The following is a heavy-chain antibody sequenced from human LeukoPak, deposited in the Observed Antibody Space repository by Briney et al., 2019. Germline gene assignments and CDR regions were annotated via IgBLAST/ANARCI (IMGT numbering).Heavy chain of an antibody. CDR1: GYTFTNYH. V-gene: IGHV1-8*02. J-gene: IGHJ4*02. D-gene: IGHD3-10*01. CDR2: MNPNSGNT. Sequence: ASVKVSCKASGYTFTNYHMNWVRQATGQGLEWMGWMNPNSGNTGNAQKSQGRVTMTRNTSISTAYMELSSLRSEDTAVYYCARAGGLLWFGELSGASDYWGQRALVTVSS. CDR3: ARAGGLLWFGELSGASDY.